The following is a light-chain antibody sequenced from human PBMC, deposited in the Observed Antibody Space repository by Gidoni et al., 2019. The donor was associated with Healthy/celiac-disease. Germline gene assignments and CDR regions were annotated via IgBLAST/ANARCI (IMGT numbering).Light chain of an antibody. J-gene: IGKJ2*01. V-gene: IGKV1-39*01. Sequence: DIQMTQSPSSLSASAGDRVTITCRASQSISSYLNWYQQKPGKAPKLLIYAASSLQSGVPSRFSGSGSGTDFTLTISSLQPEDFATYYCQQSYSTPPYTCGQGTKLEIK. CDR3: QQSYSTPPYT. CDR1: QSISSY. CDR2: AAS.